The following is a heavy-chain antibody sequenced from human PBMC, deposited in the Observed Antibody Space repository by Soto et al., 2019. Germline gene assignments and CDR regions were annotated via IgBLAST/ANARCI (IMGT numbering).Heavy chain of an antibody. J-gene: IGHJ4*02. D-gene: IGHD3-10*01. CDR3: ARDVGWFGESVFDY. Sequence: ASVKVSCKASGYTFTSYAMHWVRQAPGQRLEWMGWINAGNGNTKYSQKFQGRVTITRDTSASTAYMELSSLRSEDTAVYYCARDVGWFGESVFDYWGQGTLVTVSS. V-gene: IGHV1-3*01. CDR2: INAGNGNT. CDR1: GYTFTSYA.